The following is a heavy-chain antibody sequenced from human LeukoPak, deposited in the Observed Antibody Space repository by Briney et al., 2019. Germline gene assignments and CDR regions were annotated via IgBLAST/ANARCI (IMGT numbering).Heavy chain of an antibody. CDR2: ISGSGGST. J-gene: IGHJ4*02. CDR1: GFTFSSYA. V-gene: IGHV3-23*01. Sequence: GGSLRLSCAASGFTFSSYAMSWFRQAPGKGLEWVSAISGSGGSTFSADSVRGRFTISRDNSKNTLYLQMNSLGAEDTAVYFCVKDVKSMAGHYWGQGALVTVSS. CDR3: VKDVKSMAGHY. D-gene: IGHD6-19*01.